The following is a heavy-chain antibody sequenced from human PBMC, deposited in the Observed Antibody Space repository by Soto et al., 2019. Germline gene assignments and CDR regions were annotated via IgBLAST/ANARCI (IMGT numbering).Heavy chain of an antibody. Sequence: PSETLSLTCAVSGGSISSGGYSWSWIRQPPGKGLEWIGYIYHSGSTYYNPSLKSRVTISVDRSKNQFSLKLSSVTAADTAVYYCAAHSGYDNIYYFDYWGQGTLVTVSS. J-gene: IGHJ4*02. V-gene: IGHV4-30-2*01. CDR3: AAHSGYDNIYYFDY. D-gene: IGHD5-12*01. CDR2: IYHSGST. CDR1: GGSISSGGYS.